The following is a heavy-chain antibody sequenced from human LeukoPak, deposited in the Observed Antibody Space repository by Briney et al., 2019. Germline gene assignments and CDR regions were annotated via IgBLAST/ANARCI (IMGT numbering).Heavy chain of an antibody. CDR1: GFTFNSYA. D-gene: IGHD6-13*01. Sequence: GGPLRLSCTVSGFTFNSYAMSWVRQAPGMGPEWVSSISGNGDDTYHADSVKGRYTVSRDNSKSTLYLQMNSLRAEDTAVFYCARTIAQYTNSWLYYYYGMDVWGQGTTVTVSS. CDR3: ARTIAQYTNSWLYYYYGMDV. CDR2: ISGNGDDT. J-gene: IGHJ6*02. V-gene: IGHV3-23*01.